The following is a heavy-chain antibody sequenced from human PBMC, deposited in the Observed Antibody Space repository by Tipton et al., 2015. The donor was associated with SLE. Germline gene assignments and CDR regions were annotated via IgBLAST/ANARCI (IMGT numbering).Heavy chain of an antibody. CDR1: GGSISGYDEF. CDR2: IHHSGST. V-gene: IGHV4-39*07. D-gene: IGHD5-24*01. CDR3: ARLAESPGYFDL. Sequence: PGLVKPSETLSLSCSVSGGSISGYDEFWAWIRQSPGKGLEWIGYIHHSGSTYYNPSLKSRVTLSVDTSENQFSLKLTSVTAADTAVYYCARLAESPGYFDLWGRGTLVTVSS. J-gene: IGHJ2*01.